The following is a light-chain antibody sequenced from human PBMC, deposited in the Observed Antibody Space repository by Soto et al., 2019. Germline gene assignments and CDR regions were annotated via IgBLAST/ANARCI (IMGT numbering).Light chain of an antibody. V-gene: IGKV3-15*01. CDR2: GAS. CDR3: HQYDNWPKT. Sequence: EIVMTQSPATLSVSPGERATLSCRASQSVNSNLAWYQQKVGQAPRLLIYGASTRATGIPARFSGSGSGTEFTLTISSLQSEDFAVYYCHQYDNWPKTFGLGTRLEIK. CDR1: QSVNSN. J-gene: IGKJ5*01.